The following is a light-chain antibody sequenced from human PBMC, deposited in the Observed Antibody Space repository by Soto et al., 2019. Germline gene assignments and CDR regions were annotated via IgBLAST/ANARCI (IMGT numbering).Light chain of an antibody. V-gene: IGKV1-5*03. CDR1: QTISSW. CDR2: KAS. J-gene: IGKJ1*01. Sequence: DIQITQSPSTLSGYVGDRVTITCRASQTISSWLAWYQQKPGKAPKLLIYKASTLKSGVPSRFSGSGSGTEFTLTISSLQPDDFATYYCQHYNSYSEAFGQGTKVEIK. CDR3: QHYNSYSEA.